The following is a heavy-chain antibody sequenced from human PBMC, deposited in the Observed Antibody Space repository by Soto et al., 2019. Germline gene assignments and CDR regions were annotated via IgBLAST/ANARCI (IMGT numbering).Heavy chain of an antibody. D-gene: IGHD6-6*01. V-gene: IGHV1-69*13. CDR1: GYTFTSYY. Sequence: GASVKVSCKASGYTFTSYYMHWVRQAPGQGLEWMGGIIPIFGTANYAQKFQGRVTITADESTSTAYMELSSLRSEDTAVYYCARLSAARPRTDYYYGMDVWGQGTTVTVSS. J-gene: IGHJ6*02. CDR3: ARLSAARPRTDYYYGMDV. CDR2: IIPIFGTA.